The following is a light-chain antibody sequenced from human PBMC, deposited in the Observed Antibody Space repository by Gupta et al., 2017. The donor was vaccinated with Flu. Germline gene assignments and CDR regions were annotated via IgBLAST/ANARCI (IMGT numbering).Light chain of an antibody. J-gene: IGKJ1*01. CDR1: QPISSS. CDR3: QQRHKCTLPWT. CDR2: ESS. V-gene: IGKV3-11*01. Sequence: VLKQSQVTLSLSPGERATLSCSARQPISSSLRWYHQKPGPAPRLLIYESSKRASGIPARVSFSGSGTDFTLIVSILEPEDFATYECQQRHKCTLPWTFGPGTKVEMK.